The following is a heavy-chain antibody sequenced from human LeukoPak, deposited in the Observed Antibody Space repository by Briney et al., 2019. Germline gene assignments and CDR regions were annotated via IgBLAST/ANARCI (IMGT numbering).Heavy chain of an antibody. Sequence: SETPSLTCTVSGGSISSYYWSWIRQPAGKGLEWIGRIYTSGSTNYNPSLKSRVTMSVDTSKNQFSLKLSSVTAADTAVYYCARDVILYDSSGYFDYWGQGTLVTVSS. CDR1: GGSISSYY. V-gene: IGHV4-4*07. CDR3: ARDVILYDSSGYFDY. D-gene: IGHD3-22*01. J-gene: IGHJ4*02. CDR2: IYTSGST.